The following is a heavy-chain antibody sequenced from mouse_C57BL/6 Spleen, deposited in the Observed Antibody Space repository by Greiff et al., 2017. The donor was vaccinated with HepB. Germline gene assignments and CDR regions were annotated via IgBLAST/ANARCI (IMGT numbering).Heavy chain of an antibody. CDR3: AREGSYSNHEGFAY. J-gene: IGHJ3*01. Sequence: VHLVESGAELVKPGASVKISCKASGYAFSSYWMNWVKQRPGKGLEWIGQIYPGDGDTNYNGKFKGKATLTADKSSSTAYMQLSSLTSEDSAVYFCAREGSYSNHEGFAYWGQGTLVTVSA. CDR1: GYAFSSYW. D-gene: IGHD2-5*01. V-gene: IGHV1-80*01. CDR2: IYPGDGDT.